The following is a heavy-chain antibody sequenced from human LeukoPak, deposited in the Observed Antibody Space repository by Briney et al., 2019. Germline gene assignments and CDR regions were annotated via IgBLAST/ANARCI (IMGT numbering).Heavy chain of an antibody. D-gene: IGHD3-10*01. J-gene: IGHJ6*03. Sequence: PSETLSLTCTVSGGSISSYYWSWIRQPPGKGLEWIGYIYYSGSTNYNPSLKSRVTISVDTSKNQFSLKLSSVTAADTAVYYCARVEEGYGSGRRGNFYYYYMDVWGKGTTVTISS. CDR2: IYYSGST. CDR3: ARVEEGYGSGRRGNFYYYYMDV. V-gene: IGHV4-59*01. CDR1: GGSISSYY.